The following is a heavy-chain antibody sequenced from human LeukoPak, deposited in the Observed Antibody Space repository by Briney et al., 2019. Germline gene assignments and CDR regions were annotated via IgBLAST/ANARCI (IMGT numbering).Heavy chain of an antibody. Sequence: GGSLRLSCAASGFTFSNAWMSWVRQAPGKGREWVGRIKSRPDGGTTDYAAPVKGRFTISRDDSRNTLYLQINSLGTEDTAVFYCPPDPYKDASDYWGQGILVTVSA. D-gene: IGHD3-10*01. CDR3: PPDPYKDASDY. V-gene: IGHV3-15*01. CDR2: IKSRPDGGTT. J-gene: IGHJ4*02. CDR1: GFTFSNAW.